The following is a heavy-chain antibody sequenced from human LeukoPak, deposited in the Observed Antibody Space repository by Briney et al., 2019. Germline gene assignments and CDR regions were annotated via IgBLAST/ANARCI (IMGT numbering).Heavy chain of an antibody. J-gene: IGHJ3*01. CDR3: AREDDSWGPNNLDL. Sequence: GGSLRLSCAASAFTFNDYSMNWVRQAPGKGLEWISYIDTSSSTMYYADSVMGRFTISRDNAKESLYLQMNSLRDEDTAVYYCAREDDSWGPNNLDLWGQGTMVTVSS. CDR2: IDTSSSTM. CDR1: AFTFNDYS. D-gene: IGHD7-27*01. V-gene: IGHV3-48*02.